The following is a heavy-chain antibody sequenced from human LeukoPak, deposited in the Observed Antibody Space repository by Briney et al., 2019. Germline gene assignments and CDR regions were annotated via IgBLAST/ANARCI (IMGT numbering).Heavy chain of an antibody. J-gene: IGHJ5*02. CDR2: ISAYNGNT. D-gene: IGHD6-13*01. CDR1: GYTFTSYG. CDR3: ARWALQQLVPDDWFDP. Sequence: ASVKVSCKASGYTFTSYGISWVRQAPGQGLEWMGWISAYNGNTNYAQKLQGRATMTTDTSTSTAYMELRSLRSDDTAVYYCARWALQQLVPDDWFDPWGQGTLVTVSS. V-gene: IGHV1-18*01.